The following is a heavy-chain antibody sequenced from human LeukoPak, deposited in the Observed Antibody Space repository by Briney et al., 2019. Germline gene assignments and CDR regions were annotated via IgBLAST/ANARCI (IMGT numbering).Heavy chain of an antibody. CDR3: ARSPRYCSSTSCYWFDY. CDR2: IIPILGIA. V-gene: IGHV1-69*02. J-gene: IGHJ5*01. D-gene: IGHD2-2*01. CDR1: GGTFSSYT. Sequence: SVKVSCKASGGTFSSYTISWVRQAPGQGLEWMGRIIPILGIANYAQKLQGRVTITADKSTSTAYMELSSLRSEDTAVYYCARSPRYCSSTSCYWFDYWGQGTLVTVSS.